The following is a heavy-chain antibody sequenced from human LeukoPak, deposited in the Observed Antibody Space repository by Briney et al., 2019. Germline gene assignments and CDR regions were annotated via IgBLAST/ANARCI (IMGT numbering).Heavy chain of an antibody. J-gene: IGHJ4*02. V-gene: IGHV3-33*06. CDR2: IWHDGSNK. CDR3: AKCLGYSYGPSDY. D-gene: IGHD5-18*01. Sequence: GGSLRLSCAASGFTFSSYGMHWVRQAPGKGLEWVAVIWHDGSNKYYADSVKGRFTISRDNSKNTLYLQMNSLRAEDTAVYYCAKCLGYSYGPSDYWGQGTLVTVSS. CDR1: GFTFSSYG.